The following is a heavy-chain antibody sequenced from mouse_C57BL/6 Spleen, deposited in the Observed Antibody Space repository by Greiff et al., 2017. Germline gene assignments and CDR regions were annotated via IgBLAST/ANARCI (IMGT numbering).Heavy chain of an antibody. D-gene: IGHD2-3*01. J-gene: IGHJ3*01. CDR1: GFTFTDYG. CDR3: ARKIYGGYFLAY. Sequence: DVQLQEPGGGLVKPGGFLKLSCAASGFTFTDYGMHWVRQAPEKGLEWVAYISSSSSTIYYADTVKGRFTISRDNAKNTLFLQLTSLRSEDTAMYYCARKIYGGYFLAYWGQGTLVTVSA. CDR2: ISSSSSTI. V-gene: IGHV5-17*01.